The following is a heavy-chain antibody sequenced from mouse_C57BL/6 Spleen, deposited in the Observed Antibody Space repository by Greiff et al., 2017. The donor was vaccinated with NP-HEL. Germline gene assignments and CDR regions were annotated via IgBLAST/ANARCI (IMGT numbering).Heavy chain of an antibody. J-gene: IGHJ2*01. D-gene: IGHD1-1*01. CDR3: ARSEDYGSRYDCDY. V-gene: IGHV1-4*01. CDR2: INPSSGYT. CDR1: GYTFTSYT. Sequence: VQLQQSGAELARPGASVKMSCKASGYTFTSYTMHWVKQRPGQGLDWIGYINPSSGYTKYNQKFKDKATLTADKSSSTAYMQLSSLTSEDSAVYYCARSEDYGSRYDCDYWGQGTTLTVSS.